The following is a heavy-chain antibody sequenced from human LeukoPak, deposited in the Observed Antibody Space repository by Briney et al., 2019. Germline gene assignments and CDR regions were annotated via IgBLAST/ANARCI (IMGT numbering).Heavy chain of an antibody. J-gene: IGHJ6*03. D-gene: IGHD5-18*01. CDR2: IYYSGST. CDR3: AGTVGELWLPSYYYYMDV. Sequence: SETLSLTCTVSGGSISSHYWSWIRQPPGKGLEWIGYIYYSGSTNYNPSLKSRVTISVDTSKNQFSLKLSSVTAADTAVYYCAGTVGELWLPSYYYYMDVWGKGTTVAVSS. V-gene: IGHV4-59*11. CDR1: GGSISSHY.